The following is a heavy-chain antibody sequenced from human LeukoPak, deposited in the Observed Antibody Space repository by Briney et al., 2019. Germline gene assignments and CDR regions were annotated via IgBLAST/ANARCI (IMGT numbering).Heavy chain of an antibody. D-gene: IGHD5-24*01. CDR2: INPNSGGT. CDR3: AREGDRYKLLPFDY. J-gene: IGHJ4*02. V-gene: IGHV1-2*06. Sequence: AASVKVSCKASGYTFTGYYMHWVRQAPGQGLEWMGRINPNSGGTNYAQKFQGSVPMTRDTSISTAYMERSRLRSDDTAVYYCAREGDRYKLLPFDYWGQGTLVTVSS. CDR1: GYTFTGYY.